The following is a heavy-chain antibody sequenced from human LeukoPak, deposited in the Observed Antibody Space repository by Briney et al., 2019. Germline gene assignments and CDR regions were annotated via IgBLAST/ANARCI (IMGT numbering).Heavy chain of an antibody. D-gene: IGHD3-22*01. J-gene: IGHJ6*03. CDR1: GGSFSGYY. CDR2: MNPSGST. CDR3: ARGRQDVTMIVVVMTAVSYYLDV. V-gene: IGHV4-34*01. Sequence: PSETLSLTCAVYGGSFSGYYWTWIRQTPEKGLEWIREMNPSGSTNYNPSLKSRVTISVDTSKNQFSLELSSVTAADTAVYYCARGRQDVTMIVVVMTAVSYYLDVWGKGTTVTVS.